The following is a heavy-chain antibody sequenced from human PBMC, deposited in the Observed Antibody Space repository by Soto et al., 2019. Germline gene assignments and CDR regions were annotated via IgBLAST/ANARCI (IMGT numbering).Heavy chain of an antibody. CDR3: GSDTGIAGSCDP. V-gene: IGHV3-48*02. CDR1: GFTFTTYS. CDR2: ITSSSSTI. D-gene: IGHD6-13*01. J-gene: IGHJ5*02. Sequence: GGSLRLSCAASGFTFTTYSMNWLRQGTGKGLEWKSYITSSSSTISYAYSVKCRFTISRENGKNSLYLQMNSLRDQDTSVYYCGSDTGIAGSCDPWGQGTLVTVSS.